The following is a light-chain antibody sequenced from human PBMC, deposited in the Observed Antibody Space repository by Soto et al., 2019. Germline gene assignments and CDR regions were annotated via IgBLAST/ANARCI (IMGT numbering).Light chain of an antibody. CDR2: AAS. CDR3: QQSYSTPFMYT. J-gene: IGKJ2*01. V-gene: IGKV1-39*01. CDR1: QSISSY. Sequence: DIQMTQSPSSLSASVGDRVTITCRASQSISSYLNWYQQKPGKAPKLLIYAASSLQSGVLSRFSGSGSGTDFTLTISSLQPEDFATYYCQQSYSTPFMYTFGQGTKLEIK.